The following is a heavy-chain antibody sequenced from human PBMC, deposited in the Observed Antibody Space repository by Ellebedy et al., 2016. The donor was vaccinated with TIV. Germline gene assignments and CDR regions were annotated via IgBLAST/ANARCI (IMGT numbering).Heavy chain of an antibody. J-gene: IGHJ5*02. CDR1: GGTFSSYA. CDR3: ARDSRNWFDP. V-gene: IGHV1-69*04. CDR2: IIPILGIA. Sequence: SVKVSXXASGGTFSSYAISWVRQAPGQGLEWMGRIIPILGIANYAQKFQGRVTITADKSTSTAYMELSSLRSEDTAVYYCARDSRNWFDPWGQGTLVTVSS.